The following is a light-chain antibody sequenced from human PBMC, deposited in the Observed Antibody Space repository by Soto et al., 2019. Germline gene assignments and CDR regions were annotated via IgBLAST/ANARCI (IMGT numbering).Light chain of an antibody. V-gene: IGLV2-14*01. Sequence: HSVLTQPASVSGSPGQSFTISCTGTSSDVGGYNYVSWYQQHPGKAPKLMIYDVSNRPSGVSNRFSGSKSGNTASPTISVLQAEDDADYHCRSYTRSSTLVFGTGTKVT. CDR2: DVS. J-gene: IGLJ1*01. CDR1: SSDVGGYNY. CDR3: RSYTRSSTLV.